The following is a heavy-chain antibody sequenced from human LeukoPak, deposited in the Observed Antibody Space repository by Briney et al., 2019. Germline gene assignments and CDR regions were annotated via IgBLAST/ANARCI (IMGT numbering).Heavy chain of an antibody. Sequence: GGSLRLSCAASGFTFSSYGVHWVRQAPGKGLEWVAVISYDGSNKYYADSVKGRFTISRDNSKNTLYLQMNSLRAEDTAVYYCARPTEGYWGQGTLVTVSS. CDR1: GFTFSSYG. V-gene: IGHV3-30*03. CDR3: ARPTEGY. J-gene: IGHJ4*02. CDR2: ISYDGSNK.